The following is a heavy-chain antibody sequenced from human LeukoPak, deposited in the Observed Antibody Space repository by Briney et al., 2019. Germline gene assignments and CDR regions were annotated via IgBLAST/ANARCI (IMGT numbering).Heavy chain of an antibody. CDR2: IYYSGST. CDR3: ARAPGGMDYDFWSGYWNWFDP. D-gene: IGHD3-3*01. Sequence: SETLSLTCTVSGGSISSSSYYWGWIRQPPGKGLEWIGSIYYSGSTYYNPSLKSRVTISVDTSKNQFSLKLSSVTAADTAVYYCARAPGGMDYDFWSGYWNWFDPWGQGTLVAVSS. V-gene: IGHV4-39*07. J-gene: IGHJ5*02. CDR1: GGSISSSSYY.